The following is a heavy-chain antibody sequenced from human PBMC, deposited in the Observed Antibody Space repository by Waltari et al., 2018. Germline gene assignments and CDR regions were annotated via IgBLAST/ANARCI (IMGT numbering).Heavy chain of an antibody. D-gene: IGHD4-17*01. CDR2: INHSGST. Sequence: QVQLQQWGAGLLKPSETLSLTCAVYGGSFSGYYWSWIRQPPGKGLEWIGEINHSGSTNYNPSLKSRVTISVDTSKNQFSLKLSSVTAADTAVYYCARVHDYGAMDVWGKGTTVTVSS. V-gene: IGHV4-34*01. CDR3: ARVHDYGAMDV. J-gene: IGHJ6*04. CDR1: GGSFSGYY.